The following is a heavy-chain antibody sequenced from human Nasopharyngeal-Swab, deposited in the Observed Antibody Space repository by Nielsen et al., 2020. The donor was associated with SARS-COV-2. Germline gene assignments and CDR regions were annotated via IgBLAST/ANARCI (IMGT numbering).Heavy chain of an antibody. Sequence: GESLKISCAASGFTFSSYAMSWVRQAPGKGLECVSSISGSGGSTYYADSVKGRFTISRDNSENTLYLQMHSLRAEDTAVYYCATPGTRCSGDTCNMWVFDYWGQGTLVTVSS. CDR1: GFTFSSYA. CDR2: ISGSGGST. D-gene: IGHD2-15*01. J-gene: IGHJ4*02. V-gene: IGHV3-23*01. CDR3: ATPGTRCSGDTCNMWVFDY.